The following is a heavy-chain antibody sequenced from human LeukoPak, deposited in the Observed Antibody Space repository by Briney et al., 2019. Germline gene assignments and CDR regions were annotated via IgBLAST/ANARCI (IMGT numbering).Heavy chain of an antibody. Sequence: GGSLRLSCAASGFTFSSYWMSWVRQAPGKGLEWVANRKQDGSEKYYVDSVKGRFTISRDNAKNSLYLQMNSLRAEDTAVYYCARKLPDDAFDIWGQGTMVTVSS. CDR3: ARKLPDDAFDI. V-gene: IGHV3-7*01. D-gene: IGHD1-7*01. J-gene: IGHJ3*02. CDR2: RKQDGSEK. CDR1: GFTFSSYW.